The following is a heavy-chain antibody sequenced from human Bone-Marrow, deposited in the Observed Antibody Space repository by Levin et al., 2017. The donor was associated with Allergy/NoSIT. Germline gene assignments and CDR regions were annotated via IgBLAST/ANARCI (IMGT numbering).Heavy chain of an antibody. V-gene: IGHV3-30-3*01. CDR2: MSSDGNNK. Sequence: LTCEASGFTFSSFTMHWVRQAPGKGLEWVAVMSSDGNNKYYADSVKGRFTISRDNSKSSLYLQMNSLKSEDTAVYYCARPLSSGWSVPFDNWGQGILVTVSS. CDR1: GFTFSSFT. CDR3: ARPLSSGWSVPFDN. D-gene: IGHD6-19*01. J-gene: IGHJ4*02.